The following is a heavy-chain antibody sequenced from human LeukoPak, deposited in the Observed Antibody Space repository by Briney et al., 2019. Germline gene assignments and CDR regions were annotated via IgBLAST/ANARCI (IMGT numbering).Heavy chain of an antibody. V-gene: IGHV4-39*01. J-gene: IGHJ4*02. D-gene: IGHD5-18*01. Sequence: SETLSLTCTVSGGSISSSSYYWGWIRQPPGKGLEWIGSIYYSGSTYYNPSLKSRVTISVDTSKNQFSLKLSSVTAADTAVYYCARHPYSCGSSDYWGQGTLVTVSS. CDR2: IYYSGST. CDR1: GGSISSSSYY. CDR3: ARHPYSCGSSDY.